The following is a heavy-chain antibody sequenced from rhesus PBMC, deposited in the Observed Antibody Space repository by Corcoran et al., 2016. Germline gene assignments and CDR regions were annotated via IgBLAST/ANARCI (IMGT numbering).Heavy chain of an antibody. CDR3: ARGYCSSTYCSSHGVDWYFDL. V-gene: IGHV4S10*01. Sequence: QVQLQESGPGVVKPSETLSLTCAVSGGSISDSYRWSWIRQPPGKGLEWIGYIYGSSTSTNYNPPLKSRVTISKDTSKNQFSLKLSSVTAADTAVYYCARGYCSSTYCSSHGVDWYFDLWGPGTPITISS. J-gene: IGHJ2*01. CDR2: IYGSSTST. D-gene: IGHD2-15*01. CDR1: GGSISDSYR.